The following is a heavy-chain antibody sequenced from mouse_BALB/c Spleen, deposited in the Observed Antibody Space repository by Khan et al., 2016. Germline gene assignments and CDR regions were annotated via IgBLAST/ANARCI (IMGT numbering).Heavy chain of an antibody. D-gene: IGHD2-4*01. V-gene: IGHV14-3*02. CDR1: GFNIKDTY. J-gene: IGHJ3*01. CDR2: IDPANGNT. CDR3: ARSPYDDDVGFAY. Sequence: VQLQQPGAELVKPGASVKLSCTASGFNIKDTYMHWVKQRPEQGLEWIGRIDPANGNTKYDPKFQGTATITADKSSNTAYLQLSSLTSEDTAVYYCARSPYDDDVGFAYWGQGTLVTVSA.